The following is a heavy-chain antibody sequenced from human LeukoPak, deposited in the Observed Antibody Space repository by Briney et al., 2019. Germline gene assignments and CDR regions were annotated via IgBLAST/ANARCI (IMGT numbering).Heavy chain of an antibody. J-gene: IGHJ4*02. V-gene: IGHV3-23*01. CDR3: AKSYYYNSGSWGIFDY. CDR1: GFTFRSYA. D-gene: IGHD3-10*01. CDR2: ISSSGGST. Sequence: GGSLRLSCAASGFTFRSYAMSWVRQAPGKGLEWVSTISSSGGSTYYADSVKGRFTISRDSSKNTLYLQMNTLRAEDTAVYYCAKSYYYNSGSWGIFDYWGQGTLVTVSS.